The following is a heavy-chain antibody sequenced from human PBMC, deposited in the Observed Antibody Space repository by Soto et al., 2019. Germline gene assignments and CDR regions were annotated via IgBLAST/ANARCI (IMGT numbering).Heavy chain of an antibody. CDR1: GGSISSSNW. D-gene: IGHD6-13*01. CDR3: ARVRSSSWYRGWFDP. Sequence: PSETLSLTCAVSGGSISSSNWWSWVRQPPGKGLEWIGEIYHSGSTNYNPSLKSRVTIPVDKSKNQFSLKLSSVTAADTAVYYCARVRSSSWYRGWFDPWGQGTLVTVSS. CDR2: IYHSGST. J-gene: IGHJ5*02. V-gene: IGHV4-4*02.